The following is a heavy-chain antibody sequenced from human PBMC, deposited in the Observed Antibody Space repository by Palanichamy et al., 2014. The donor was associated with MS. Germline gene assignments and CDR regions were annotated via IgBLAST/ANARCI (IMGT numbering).Heavy chain of an antibody. J-gene: IGHJ3*01. V-gene: IGHV5-51*03. Sequence: DVQLVQPGAALKXPGESLRISCQASGYNFTTYWIGWVRQMPGKGLEWMGIFHPGDSDNSYGPSFEGQVTISADTSINTAYLQWSSLKASDTAMYYCARTKDWDSAFDVWGQGTVVTVSS. D-gene: IGHD1-26*01. CDR3: ARTKDWDSAFDV. CDR2: FHPGDSDN. CDR1: GYNFTTYW.